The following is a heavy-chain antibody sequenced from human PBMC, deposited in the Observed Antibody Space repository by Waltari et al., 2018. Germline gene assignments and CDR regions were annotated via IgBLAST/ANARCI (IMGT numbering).Heavy chain of an antibody. CDR3: ARQIDLTGYYKYYFDY. J-gene: IGHJ4*02. CDR1: GYSISSGYY. D-gene: IGHD3-9*01. V-gene: IGHV4-38-2*01. CDR2: IYQSGST. Sequence: QVQLQESGPGLVKPSETLSLTCAVSGYSISSGYYWGWIRQPPGKGLEWIGSIYQSGSTYYNPSLKSRVTKSVDTSKNQFSLKLSSVTAADTAVYYCARQIDLTGYYKYYFDYWGQGTLVTVSS.